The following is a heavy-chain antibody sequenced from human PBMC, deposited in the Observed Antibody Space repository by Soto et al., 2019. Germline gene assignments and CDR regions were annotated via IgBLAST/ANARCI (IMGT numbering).Heavy chain of an antibody. J-gene: IGHJ3*02. CDR3: ARLMITFGGVIVWNAFDI. V-gene: IGHV5-51*01. Sequence: GESLKISCKGSGYSFTSYWIGWVRQMPGKGLEWMGIIYPGDSDTRYSPSFQGQVTISADKSISTAYLQWSSLKASDTAMYYCARLMITFGGVIVWNAFDIWGQGTMVTVSS. CDR2: IYPGDSDT. D-gene: IGHD3-16*02. CDR1: GYSFTSYW.